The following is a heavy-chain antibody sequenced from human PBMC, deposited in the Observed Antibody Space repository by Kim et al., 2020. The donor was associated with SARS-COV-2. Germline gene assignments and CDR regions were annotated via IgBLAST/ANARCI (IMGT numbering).Heavy chain of an antibody. CDR2: INTNTGNP. V-gene: IGHV7-4-1*02. CDR1: GYTFTSYA. D-gene: IGHD2-2*01. J-gene: IGHJ5*02. CDR3: ARVAVPAATVEYWFDP. Sequence: ASVKVSCKASGYTFTSYAMNWVRQAPGQGLEWMGWINTNTGNPTYAQGFTGRFVFSLDTSVSTAYLQISSLKAEDTAVYYCARVAVPAATVEYWFDPWGQGTLVTVSS.